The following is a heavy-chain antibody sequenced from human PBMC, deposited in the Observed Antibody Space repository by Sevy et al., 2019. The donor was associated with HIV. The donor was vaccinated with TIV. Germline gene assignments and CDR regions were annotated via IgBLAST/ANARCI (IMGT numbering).Heavy chain of an antibody. Sequence: GGSLRLSCAASGFTFSSYAMSWVRQAPGKGLEWVSAISGSGGSTYYADSVKGRFTIPRDNSKNTLYLQMNSLRAEDTAVYYCAKELGSLNWDHDAFDIWGQGTMVTVSS. CDR3: AKELGSLNWDHDAFDI. J-gene: IGHJ3*02. V-gene: IGHV3-23*01. D-gene: IGHD1-1*01. CDR2: ISGSGGST. CDR1: GFTFSSYA.